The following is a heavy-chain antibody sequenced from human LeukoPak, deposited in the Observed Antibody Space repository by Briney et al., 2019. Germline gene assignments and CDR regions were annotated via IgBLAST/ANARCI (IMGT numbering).Heavy chain of an antibody. CDR2: ISSSSRYI. Sequence: GGSLRLSCAASGFTFSSYSMNWVRQAPGKGLEWVSSISSSSRYIYYADSVKGRFTISRDNAKNSLYLQMNSLRAEDTAVYYCARTIAVAARRYYYYGMDVWGQGTTVTVSS. D-gene: IGHD6-19*01. CDR1: GFTFSSYS. V-gene: IGHV3-21*01. CDR3: ARTIAVAARRYYYYGMDV. J-gene: IGHJ6*02.